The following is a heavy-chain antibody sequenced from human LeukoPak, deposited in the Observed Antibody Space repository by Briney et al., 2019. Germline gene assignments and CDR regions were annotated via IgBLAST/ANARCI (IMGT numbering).Heavy chain of an antibody. CDR1: GFPFSSHW. D-gene: IGHD2-15*01. CDR3: VRDGQGSTPLDY. Sequence: GGSLRLSCAASGFPFSSHWMHWVRQAPGKGLVWVSGISTDGGRPRYADSVNGRFTISRDNAKNALYLQMNSLRAEDTAVYFCVRDGQGSTPLDYWGQGTLVTVSS. J-gene: IGHJ4*02. V-gene: IGHV3-74*01. CDR2: ISTDGGRP.